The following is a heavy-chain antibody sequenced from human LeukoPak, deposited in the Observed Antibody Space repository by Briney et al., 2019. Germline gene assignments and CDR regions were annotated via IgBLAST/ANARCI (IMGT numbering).Heavy chain of an antibody. J-gene: IGHJ4*02. D-gene: IGHD3-22*01. CDR1: GYTFTNYG. CDR2: ISGYNGTT. Sequence: ASVKVSCKASGYTFTNYGISWVRQAPGQGLEWMGWISGYNGTTNYARKVQGRVTMTTDTSTSTAYMELRSLRSDDTAVYSCARDLYDSSGYFDYWGQGTLVTVSS. V-gene: IGHV1-18*01. CDR3: ARDLYDSSGYFDY.